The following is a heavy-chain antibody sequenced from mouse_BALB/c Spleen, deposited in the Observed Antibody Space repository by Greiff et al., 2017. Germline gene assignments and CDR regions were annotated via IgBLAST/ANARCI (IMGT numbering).Heavy chain of an antibody. J-gene: IGHJ4*01. CDR1: GFSLTSYG. D-gene: IGHD1-1*01. CDR3: ASFTTVVAKDAMDY. V-gene: IGHV2-9*02. Sequence: VQLKESGPGLVAPSQSLSITCTVSGFSLTSYGVHWVRQPPGKGLEWLGVIWAGGSTNYNSALMSRLSISKDNSKSQVFLKMNSLQTDDTAMYYCASFTTVVAKDAMDYWGQGTSVTVSS. CDR2: IWAGGST.